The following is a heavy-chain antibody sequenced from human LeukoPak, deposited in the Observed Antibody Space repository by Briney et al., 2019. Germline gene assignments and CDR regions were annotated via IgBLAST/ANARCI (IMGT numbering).Heavy chain of an antibody. J-gene: IGHJ4*02. CDR2: INPSGGST. V-gene: IGHV1-46*01. CDR3: ARYYLDY. CDR1: GYTFTSYY. Sequence: GASVKVSCKASGYTFTSYYMHWVRQAPGQGLEWMGIINPSGGSTSYAQKFQGRVTITRGTSTSTVYMELSSLRSEDTGVYLRARYYLDYWGPGTLVTGSS.